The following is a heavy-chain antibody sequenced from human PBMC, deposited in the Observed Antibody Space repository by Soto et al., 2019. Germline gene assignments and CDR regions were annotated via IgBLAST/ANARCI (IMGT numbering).Heavy chain of an antibody. J-gene: IGHJ6*02. Sequence: PSETLSLTCAVYGGSFSGYYWSWIRQPPGKGLEWIGEINHSGSTNYNPSLKSRVTISVDTSKNQFSLKLSSVTAADTAVYYCARGDFWSGYYDYYGMDVWGQGTTVTVSS. CDR3: ARGDFWSGYYDYYGMDV. CDR2: INHSGST. CDR1: GGSFSGYY. D-gene: IGHD3-3*01. V-gene: IGHV4-34*01.